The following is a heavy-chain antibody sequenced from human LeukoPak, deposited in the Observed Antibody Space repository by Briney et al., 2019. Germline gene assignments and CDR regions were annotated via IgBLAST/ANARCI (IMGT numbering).Heavy chain of an antibody. V-gene: IGHV4-38-2*02. J-gene: IGHJ4*02. CDR1: GGSISSYY. D-gene: IGHD5-12*01. CDR3: ARAEAYSGYGSFDY. Sequence: SETLSLTCTVSGGSISSYYWSWIRQPPGKGLEWIGSIYHSGSTYYNPSLKSRVTISVDTSKNQFSLKLSSVTAADTAVYYCARAEAYSGYGSFDYWGQGTLVTVSS. CDR2: IYHSGST.